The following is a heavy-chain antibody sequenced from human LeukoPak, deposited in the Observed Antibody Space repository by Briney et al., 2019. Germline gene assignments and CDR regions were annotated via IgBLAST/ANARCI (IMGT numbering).Heavy chain of an antibody. Sequence: SVKVSFKASGGTFSSYAISWVRQAPGQGLEWMGGIIPIFGTANYAQKFQGRVTITADESTSTAYMELSSLRSEDTAVYYCARDLRERYFDWLPSYYYYGMDVWGQGTTVTVSS. CDR2: IIPIFGTA. V-gene: IGHV1-69*13. CDR1: GGTFSSYA. CDR3: ARDLRERYFDWLPSYYYYGMDV. J-gene: IGHJ6*02. D-gene: IGHD3-9*01.